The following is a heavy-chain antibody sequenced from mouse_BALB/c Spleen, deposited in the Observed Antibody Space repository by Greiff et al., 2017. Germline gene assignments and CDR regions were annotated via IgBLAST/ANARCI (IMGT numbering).Heavy chain of an antibody. CDR3: ARFGSPVDV. Sequence: QVQLQQPGAELVKPGASVKLSCKASGYTFTSYWMHWVKQRPGQGLEWIGEINPSNGRTNYNEKFKSKATLTVDKSSSTAYMQLSSLTSEDSAVYYCARFGSPVDVWGAGTTVTVSS. V-gene: IGHV1S81*02. J-gene: IGHJ1*01. CDR1: GYTFTSYW. CDR2: INPSNGRT.